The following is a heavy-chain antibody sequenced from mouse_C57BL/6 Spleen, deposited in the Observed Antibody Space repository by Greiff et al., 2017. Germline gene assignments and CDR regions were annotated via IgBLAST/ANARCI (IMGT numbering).Heavy chain of an antibody. CDR1: GYTFTSYW. CDR2: INPSNGGT. D-gene: IGHD2-3*01. Sequence: VQLQQPGTELVKPGASVKLSCKASGYTFTSYWMHWVKQRPGQGLEWIGNINPSNGGTNYNEKFKSKATLTVDKSSSTAYMQLSSLTSEDSAVYYCARKDGYYFYYFDYWGQGTTLTVSS. CDR3: ARKDGYYFYYFDY. V-gene: IGHV1-53*01. J-gene: IGHJ2*01.